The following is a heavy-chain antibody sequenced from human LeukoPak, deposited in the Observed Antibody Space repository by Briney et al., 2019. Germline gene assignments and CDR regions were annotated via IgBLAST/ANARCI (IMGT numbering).Heavy chain of an antibody. Sequence: GRSLRLSCAASGFTFSSYGMHWVRQAPGKGLEWVAVIRYDGSNKYYADSVKGRFTISRDNSKNTLYLQMNSLRAEDTAVYYCASHSGYDFGFDYWGQGTLVTVSS. CDR1: GFTFSSYG. J-gene: IGHJ4*02. V-gene: IGHV3-33*01. CDR2: IRYDGSNK. CDR3: ASHSGYDFGFDY. D-gene: IGHD5-12*01.